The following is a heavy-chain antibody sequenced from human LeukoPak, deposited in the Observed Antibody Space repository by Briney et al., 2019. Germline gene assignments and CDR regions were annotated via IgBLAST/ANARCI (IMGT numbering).Heavy chain of an antibody. V-gene: IGHV1-69*15. D-gene: IGHD3-22*01. CDR3: ARVGAHPFYYDSSGYYEYYFDY. CDR1: GGTFSNYG. CDR2: IIPIFGTT. Sequence: GSSVKVSCKASGGTFSNYGINWVRQAPGQGLEWMGRIIPIFGTTNYAQKFQGRVTITADESTYMELSSLRYEDTAVYYCARVGAHPFYYDSSGYYEYYFDYWGQGTLVTVSS. J-gene: IGHJ4*02.